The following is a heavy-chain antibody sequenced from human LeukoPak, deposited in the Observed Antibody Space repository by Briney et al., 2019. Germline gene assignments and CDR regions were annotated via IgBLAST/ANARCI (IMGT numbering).Heavy chain of an antibody. Sequence: GESLKISCKGSGYSFTSYWIGWVRQMPGKGLEWMGIIYPGDSDTRYSPSFQGQVTISADKSISTAYLQWSSLKASDTAMYYCARHIEYYYGSGSYFDYWGQGTLVTVSS. CDR3: ARHIEYYYGSGSYFDY. CDR1: GYSFTSYW. CDR2: IYPGDSDT. V-gene: IGHV5-51*01. J-gene: IGHJ4*02. D-gene: IGHD3-10*01.